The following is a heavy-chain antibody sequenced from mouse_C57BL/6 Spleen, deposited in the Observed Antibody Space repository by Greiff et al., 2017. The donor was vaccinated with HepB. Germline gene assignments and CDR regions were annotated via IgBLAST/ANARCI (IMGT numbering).Heavy chain of an antibody. CDR3: ARGYGSSYEAWFAY. J-gene: IGHJ3*01. V-gene: IGHV5-16*01. CDR2: INYDGSST. D-gene: IGHD1-1*01. CDR1: GFTFSDYY. Sequence: EVKVVESEGGLVQPGSSMKLSCTASGFTFSDYYMAWVRQVPEKGLEWVANINYDGSSTYYLDSLKSRFIISRDNAKNILYLQMSSLKSEDTATYYCARGYGSSYEAWFAYWGQGTLVTVSA.